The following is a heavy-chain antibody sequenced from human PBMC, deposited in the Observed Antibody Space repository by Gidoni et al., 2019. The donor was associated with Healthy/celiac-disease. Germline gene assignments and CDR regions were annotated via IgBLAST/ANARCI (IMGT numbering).Heavy chain of an antibody. CDR1: GYTFTSYA. J-gene: IGHJ6*02. Sequence: QVQLVQSGAEVTKPAASVTVSCKASGYTFTSYAINWVRQATGQGLEWMGWMNPNSGNTGYAQKFQGRVTMTRNTSISTAYMELSSLRSEDTAVYYCARGRNTYYYDSSGYYYGDVWGQGTTVTVSS. D-gene: IGHD3-22*01. CDR3: ARGRNTYYYDSSGYYYGDV. CDR2: MNPNSGNT. V-gene: IGHV1-8*01.